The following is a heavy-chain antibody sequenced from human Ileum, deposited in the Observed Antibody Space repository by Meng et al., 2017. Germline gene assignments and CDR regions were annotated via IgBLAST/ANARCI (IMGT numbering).Heavy chain of an antibody. CDR1: SGSSSSNTY. V-gene: IGHV4-4*02. Sequence: QVQLQESGPGLVRPSGTLSLTCAVSSGSSSSNTYWSWVRQPPGKGLEWIGQISHSGSAYYNPSLKSRVTMSVDKSKSQFSLMLTSVTAADTAIYYCARHGGYSQDFWGQGTLVTVSS. D-gene: IGHD4-23*01. CDR2: ISHSGSA. CDR3: ARHGGYSQDF. J-gene: IGHJ4*02.